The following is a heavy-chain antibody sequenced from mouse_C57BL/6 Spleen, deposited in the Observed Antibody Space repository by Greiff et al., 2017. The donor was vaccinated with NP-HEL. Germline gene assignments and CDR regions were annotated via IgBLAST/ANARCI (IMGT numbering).Heavy chain of an antibody. D-gene: IGHD1-1*01. V-gene: IGHV10-3*01. CDR3: VREDYGSSPDWYFDV. Sequence: GGGLVQPKGSLKLSCAASGFTFNTYAMHWVRQAPGKGLEWVARIRSKSSNYATYYADSGKDRFTISRDDSQSMLYLQMNNLKTEDTAMYYCVREDYGSSPDWYFDVWGTGTTVTVSS. CDR2: IRSKSSNYAT. CDR1: GFTFNTYA. J-gene: IGHJ1*03.